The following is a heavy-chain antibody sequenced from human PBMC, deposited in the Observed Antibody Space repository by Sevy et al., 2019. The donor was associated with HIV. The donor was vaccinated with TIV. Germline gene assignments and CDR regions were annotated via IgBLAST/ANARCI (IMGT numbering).Heavy chain of an antibody. J-gene: IGHJ3*01. V-gene: IGHV3-21*01. CDR2: ISYSSNYI. Sequence: GGYLRLSCTASGFSFSTYMMNWVRQAPGKGLEWFASISYSSNYIYYADSLKGRFTISRDNAKNSLFLQMNSLRDEDTALSYCARAYGSGSWEAFDVWGQGTMVTVSS. CDR3: ARAYGSGSWEAFDV. D-gene: IGHD3-10*01. CDR1: GFSFSTYM.